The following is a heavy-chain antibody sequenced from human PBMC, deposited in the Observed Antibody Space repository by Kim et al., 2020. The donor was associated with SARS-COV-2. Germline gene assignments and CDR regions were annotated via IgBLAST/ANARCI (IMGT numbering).Heavy chain of an antibody. Sequence: GGSLRLSCAASGFTVSSNYMSWVRQAPGKGLEWVSVIYSGGSTYYADSVKGRFTISRDNSKNTLYLQMNSLRAEDTAVYYCARGSGSYYKTPTAFDIWGQGTMVTVSS. J-gene: IGHJ3*02. CDR1: GFTVSSNY. CDR2: IYSGGST. V-gene: IGHV3-66*02. D-gene: IGHD3-10*01. CDR3: ARGSGSYYKTPTAFDI.